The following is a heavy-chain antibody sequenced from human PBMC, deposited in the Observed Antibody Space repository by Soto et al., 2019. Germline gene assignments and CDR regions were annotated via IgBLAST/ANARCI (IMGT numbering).Heavy chain of an antibody. V-gene: IGHV3-74*01. CDR2: INSDGSST. J-gene: IGHJ6*03. CDR1: GFTLSSYW. Sequence: GGSLRLSCAASGFTLSSYWMHWVRQAPGKGLVWVSRINSDGSSTSYADSVKGRFTISRDNAKNTLYLQMNSLRAEDTAVYYCARAGNEGEYSSPNAYYYYYMDVWGKGTTVTVSS. CDR3: ARAGNEGEYSSPNAYYYYYMDV. D-gene: IGHD6-6*01.